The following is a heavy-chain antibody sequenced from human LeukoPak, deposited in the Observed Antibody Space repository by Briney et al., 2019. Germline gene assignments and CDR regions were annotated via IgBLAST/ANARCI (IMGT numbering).Heavy chain of an antibody. V-gene: IGHV3-33*01. CDR1: GFTFSSYG. CDR2: IWYDGSNK. CDR3: ARGGQWLRSDY. Sequence: PGGSLRLSCAASGFTFSSYGMHWVRQAPGKGLEWVAVIWYDGSNKYYADSVKGRFTISRDNSKNTLYLQMNSLRADDTAVYYCARGGQWLRSDYWGQGTLVTVSS. J-gene: IGHJ4*02. D-gene: IGHD5-12*01.